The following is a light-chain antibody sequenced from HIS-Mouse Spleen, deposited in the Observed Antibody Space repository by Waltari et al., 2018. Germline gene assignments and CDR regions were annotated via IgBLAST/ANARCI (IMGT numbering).Light chain of an antibody. CDR2: RNN. V-gene: IGLV1-47*01. CDR1: SSNIGSNY. J-gene: IGLJ3*02. CDR3: AAWDDSLSGPV. Sequence: QSVLTQPPSASGTPGQRVTISCSGSSSNIGSNYVYWYQQLPGTAPKLLIYRNNPRPSAVPGRFSGSKSGASASLAISGLRSEDEADYYCAAWDDSLSGPVFGGGTKLTVL.